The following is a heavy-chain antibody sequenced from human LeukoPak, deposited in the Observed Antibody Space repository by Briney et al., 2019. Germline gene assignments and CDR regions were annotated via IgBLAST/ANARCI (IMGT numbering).Heavy chain of an antibody. V-gene: IGHV3-21*01. Sequence: GGSLRLSCAASGFTFSDCSMNWGRQAPGKGLEWVSSISSNSNYIYYADSVKGRFTISRDNAKNSLYLQMNSLRAEDTAVYYCASGTTVVTPGRYYFDYWGQGALVTVSS. D-gene: IGHD4-23*01. CDR2: ISSNSNYI. J-gene: IGHJ4*02. CDR1: GFTFSDCS. CDR3: ASGTTVVTPGRYYFDY.